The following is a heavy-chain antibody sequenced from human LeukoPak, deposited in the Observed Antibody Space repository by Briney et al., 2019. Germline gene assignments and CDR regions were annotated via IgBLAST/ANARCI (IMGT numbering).Heavy chain of an antibody. CDR1: GFTFSDYY. CDR2: ISSSSSYT. Sequence: GGSLRLSCAASGFTFSDYYMSWIRQAPGKGLEWDSYISSSSSYTNYADSVKGRFTISRDNAKNSLYLQMNSLRAEDTAVYYCARDRSGYSGYDSLGDYYGMDVWGKGTTVTVSS. J-gene: IGHJ6*04. D-gene: IGHD5-12*01. V-gene: IGHV3-11*06. CDR3: ARDRSGYSGYDSLGDYYGMDV.